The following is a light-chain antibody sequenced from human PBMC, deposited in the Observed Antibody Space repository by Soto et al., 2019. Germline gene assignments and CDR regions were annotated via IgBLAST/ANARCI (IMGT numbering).Light chain of an antibody. CDR1: QSISIY. V-gene: IGKV1-39*01. CDR2: AAS. Sequence: DFLMPQSPSSLSVSIGDIITITCRSSQSISIYLNWYQKKPGTPPKLLIYAASKLQSGGPSRFSGRGSGTDFKLTISSLQPEDFAHYYCQQTSRSPYTLGQRTNLDI. J-gene: IGKJ2*01. CDR3: QQTSRSPYT.